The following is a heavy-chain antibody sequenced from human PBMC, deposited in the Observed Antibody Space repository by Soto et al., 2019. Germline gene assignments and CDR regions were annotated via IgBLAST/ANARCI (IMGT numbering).Heavy chain of an antibody. V-gene: IGHV3-9*01. J-gene: IGHJ3*02. D-gene: IGHD2-15*01. CDR3: AKEFPDRYCSGGSCGFAFDI. CDR1: GFTFDDYA. Sequence: EVQLVESGGGLVQPGRSLRLSCAASGFTFDDYAMHWVRQAPGKGLEWVSGISWNSGSIGYADSVKCRFTISRDNAKNSLYLQMNSLRAEDTALYYCAKEFPDRYCSGGSCGFAFDIWGQGTMVTVSS. CDR2: ISWNSGSI.